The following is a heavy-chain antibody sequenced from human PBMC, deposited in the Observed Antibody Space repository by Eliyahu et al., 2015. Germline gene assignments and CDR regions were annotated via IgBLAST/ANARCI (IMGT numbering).Heavy chain of an antibody. V-gene: IGHV3-48*03. CDR3: AREVRLGSGWYYLDY. J-gene: IGHJ4*02. Sequence: EVQLVESGGGLVQPGGSLRLSCXASGFXFXRYEMNWVRQAPGKGLEWVSYISSSGSTIYYADSVKGRFTISRDNAKNSLYLQMNSLRAEDTAVYYCAREVRLGSGWYYLDYWGQGTLVTVSS. D-gene: IGHD6-19*01. CDR1: GFXFXRYE. CDR2: ISSSGSTI.